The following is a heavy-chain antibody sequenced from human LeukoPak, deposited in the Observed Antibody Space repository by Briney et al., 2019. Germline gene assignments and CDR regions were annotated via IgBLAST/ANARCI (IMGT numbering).Heavy chain of an antibody. D-gene: IGHD2-15*01. CDR1: GGSISSGGYY. V-gene: IGHV4-31*03. Sequence: SETLSLTCTVSGGSISSGGYYRSWIRQHPGKGLEWIGYIYYSGSTYYNPSLKSRVTISVDTSKNQFSLKLSSVTAADTAVYYCATTLGYCSGGSCYSSTFGLDYWGQGTLVTVSS. J-gene: IGHJ4*02. CDR3: ATTLGYCSGGSCYSSTFGLDY. CDR2: IYYSGST.